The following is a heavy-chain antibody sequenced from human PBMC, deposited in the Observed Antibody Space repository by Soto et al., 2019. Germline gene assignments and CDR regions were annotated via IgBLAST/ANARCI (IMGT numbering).Heavy chain of an antibody. CDR2: IFPSGTT. V-gene: IGHV4-30-2*01. Sequence: TLYLAIGFSVGSLRGASSAWNWIRQPPGKGLEWIGYIFPSGTTYYNPSLKSRVTISRDVSKNQFSLSLRSLTAADTAVYYCARSREFDYWSQGTLVPVS. CDR1: VGSLRGASSA. CDR3: ARSREFDY. J-gene: IGHJ4*02.